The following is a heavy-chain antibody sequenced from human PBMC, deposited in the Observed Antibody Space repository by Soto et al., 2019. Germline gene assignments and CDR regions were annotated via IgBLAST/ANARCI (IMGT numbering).Heavy chain of an antibody. J-gene: IGHJ4*02. V-gene: IGHV4-34*01. CDR2: IHHSGST. CDR3: ARGVDSWSGYLF. D-gene: IGHD3-3*01. Sequence: SETLSLTCALYGGSFYVYYLSWIRQSPGEGLEWIGEIHHSGSTKYNPSLKSRVSLSVDTSTKQFSLKLTSVTAADRGVYYCARGVDSWSGYLFWGQGTPVTVSS. CDR1: GGSFYVYY.